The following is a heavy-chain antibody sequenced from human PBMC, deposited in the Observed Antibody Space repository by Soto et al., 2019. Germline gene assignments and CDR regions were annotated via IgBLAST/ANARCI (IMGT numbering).Heavy chain of an antibody. J-gene: IGHJ6*02. D-gene: IGHD6-13*01. CDR1: GFTFSSYA. Sequence: PGGSLRLSCAASGFTFSSYAMSWVRQAPGKGLEWVSVISGSGDSTYYADSVRGRFTISRDNSKNTLYLQMNSLRAEDTAIYYCAKDRDGAAAGPTKFYGMDVWGQGTTVTVS. V-gene: IGHV3-23*01. CDR2: ISGSGDST. CDR3: AKDRDGAAAGPTKFYGMDV.